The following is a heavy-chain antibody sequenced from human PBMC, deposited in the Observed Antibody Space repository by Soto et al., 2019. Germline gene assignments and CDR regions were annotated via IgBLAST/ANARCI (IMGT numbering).Heavy chain of an antibody. CDR2: IRDSDSGGST. V-gene: IGHV3-23*01. CDR3: AKVRVGIDVDFDY. D-gene: IGHD2-21*01. CDR1: GFTFSNSA. Sequence: GGSLRLSCAASGFTFSNSAMTWVCQAPAKGLEWVSTIRDSDSGGSTFYADSVKGRFTISRDDSKNTLYLQMSSPRAEDTAMYYCAKVRVGIDVDFDYWGQGALVTVSS. J-gene: IGHJ4*02.